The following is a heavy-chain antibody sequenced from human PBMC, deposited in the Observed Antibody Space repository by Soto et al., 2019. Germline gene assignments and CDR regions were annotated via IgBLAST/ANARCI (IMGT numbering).Heavy chain of an antibody. CDR2: ISAYNGNT. J-gene: IGHJ6*02. V-gene: IGHV1-18*04. D-gene: IGHD6-6*01. CDR3: AREVVEGSSSSYYYYYGMDV. CDR1: GYTFTSYG. Sequence: ASVKVSCKASGYTFTSYGISWVRQAPGQGLEWMGWISAYNGNTNYARKLQGRVTMTTDTSTSTAYMELRSLRSDDTAVYYCAREVVEGSSSSYYYYYGMDVWGQGTTVTVSS.